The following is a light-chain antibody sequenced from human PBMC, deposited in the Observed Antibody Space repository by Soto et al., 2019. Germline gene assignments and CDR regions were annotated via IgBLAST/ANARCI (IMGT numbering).Light chain of an antibody. J-gene: IGLJ1*01. CDR1: SSDVGAYNF. V-gene: IGLV2-14*03. CDR2: DVS. Sequence: QSALTQPASVSGSPGQSITISCTGTSSDVGAYNFVSWYRHHPGKAPKLMIYDVSYRPSGVSSRLSGSKSGNTASLTISGLQAEDEADYYCSSFTSGSTLFVFGSGTKLTVL. CDR3: SSFTSGSTLFV.